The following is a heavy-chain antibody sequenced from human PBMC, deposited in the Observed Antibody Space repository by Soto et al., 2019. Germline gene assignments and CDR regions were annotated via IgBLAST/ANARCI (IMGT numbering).Heavy chain of an antibody. Sequence: PGGSLRLSCAASGFTFSSCAMHWVRHAPGKGLMWVSRISNDGSSTTYADSVKGRFTISRDNARNTLYLQMNSLRADDTAVYFCVRDQDSRGYSVFNLWGQGAQVTVSS. CDR3: VRDQDSRGYSVFNL. D-gene: IGHD3-22*01. V-gene: IGHV3-74*01. CDR1: GFTFSSCA. J-gene: IGHJ5*02. CDR2: ISNDGSST.